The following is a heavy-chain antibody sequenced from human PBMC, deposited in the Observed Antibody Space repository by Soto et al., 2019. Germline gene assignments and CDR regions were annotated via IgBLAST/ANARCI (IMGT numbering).Heavy chain of an antibody. V-gene: IGHV2-5*01. Sequence: SGPTLVNPTQTLRLTCAFSGFSLSASGASVGWIRQPPGKALEWLAHIYWNDDKRYSPSLRSRLTISKDTSKNQVVLTFTNMDPADTGTYYCVHRLDVPGLAFDPWGQGTLVTV. J-gene: IGHJ5*02. CDR2: IYWNDDK. CDR3: VHRLDVPGLAFDP. D-gene: IGHD3-10*02. CDR1: GFSLSASGAS.